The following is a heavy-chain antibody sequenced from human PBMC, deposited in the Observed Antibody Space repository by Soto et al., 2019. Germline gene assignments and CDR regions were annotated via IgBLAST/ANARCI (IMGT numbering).Heavy chain of an antibody. CDR1: GGSISSSSYY. D-gene: IGHD3-10*01. CDR3: AREGRGEVLEYYFDY. CDR2: IYYSGST. Sequence: SETLSLTCTVSGGSISSSSYYWGWIRQPPGKGLEWIGSIYYSGSTYYNPSLKSRVTISVDTSKNQFSLKLSSVTAADTAVYYCAREGRGEVLEYYFDYWGQGTLVTVSS. V-gene: IGHV4-39*02. J-gene: IGHJ4*02.